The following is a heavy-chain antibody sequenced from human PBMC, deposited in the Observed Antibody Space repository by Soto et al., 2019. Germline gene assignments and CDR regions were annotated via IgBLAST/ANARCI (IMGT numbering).Heavy chain of an antibody. D-gene: IGHD3-10*01. V-gene: IGHV3-23*01. CDR2: ISGSGGST. CDR3: AKWVRMVRGVIAGDEGAFDI. J-gene: IGHJ3*02. CDR1: GFTFSSYA. Sequence: PGGSLRLSCAASGFTFSSYAMSWVRQAPGKGLEWVSAISGSGGSTYYAESVKGRFTISRDNSKNTLYLQMNSLRAEDTAVYYCAKWVRMVRGVIAGDEGAFDIWGQGTMVTVSS.